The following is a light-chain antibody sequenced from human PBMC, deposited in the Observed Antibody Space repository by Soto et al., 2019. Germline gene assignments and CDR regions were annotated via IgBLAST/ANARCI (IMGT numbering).Light chain of an antibody. CDR3: SSFTTSSTLVV. Sequence: QSALTQPASVSGSPGQSITISCTGTSSDIGGYNFVSWYQHHPGKAPKLMIYEVNNRPSGVSSRFSGSKSGNTASLTISGLQTEDEADYYCSSFTTSSTLVVFDGGTKLTVL. CDR1: SSDIGGYNF. J-gene: IGLJ2*01. V-gene: IGLV2-14*01. CDR2: EVN.